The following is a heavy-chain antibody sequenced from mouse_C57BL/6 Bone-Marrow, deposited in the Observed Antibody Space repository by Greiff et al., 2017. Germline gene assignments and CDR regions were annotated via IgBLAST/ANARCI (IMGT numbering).Heavy chain of an antibody. CDR3: ARPYYDYDGWYFDV. CDR2: ISGGGGNT. CDR1: GFTFSSYT. D-gene: IGHD2-4*01. J-gene: IGHJ1*03. Sequence: DVKLVEPGGGLVKPGGSLKLSCAASGFTFSSYTMSWVRRTPEKRLEWVATISGGGGNTYYPDSVKGRFTISRDNAKNTLYLQMSSLRSEDTALYYCARPYYDYDGWYFDVWGTGTTVTVSS. V-gene: IGHV5-9*01.